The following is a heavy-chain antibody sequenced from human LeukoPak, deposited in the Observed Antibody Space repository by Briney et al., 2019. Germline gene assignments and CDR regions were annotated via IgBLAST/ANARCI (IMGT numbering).Heavy chain of an antibody. V-gene: IGHV1-2*02. D-gene: IGHD1-26*01. CDR1: AYTFTGYY. CDR2: INPNTGDT. J-gene: IGHJ4*02. CDR3: ARRRVSGSYFDY. Sequence: GASLKVSCKASAYTFTGYYIHWLRQAPGRGLEWMGCINPNTGDTDYGQKFQGRVTMTRDTSTSTVYMELSSLRSEDTAVYYCARRRVSGSYFDYWGQGTLVTVSS.